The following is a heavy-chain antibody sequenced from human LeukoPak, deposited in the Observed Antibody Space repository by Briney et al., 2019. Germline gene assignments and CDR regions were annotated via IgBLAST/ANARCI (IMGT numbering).Heavy chain of an antibody. J-gene: IGHJ4*02. D-gene: IGHD4-17*01. CDR3: ARGYGDYPLYFDY. CDR1: GFTFSSYS. CDR2: ISSSSSYI. V-gene: IGHV3-21*01. Sequence: VGSPRLSCAASGFTFSSYSMNWVRQAPGKGLEWVSSISSSSSYIYYADSVKGRFTISRDNAKNSLYLQMNSLRAEDTAVYYCARGYGDYPLYFDYWGQGTLVTVSS.